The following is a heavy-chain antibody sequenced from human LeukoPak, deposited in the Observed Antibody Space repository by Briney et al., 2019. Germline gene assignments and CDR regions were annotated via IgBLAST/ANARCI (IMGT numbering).Heavy chain of an antibody. Sequence: GGSLRLSCAASGFTFNDYYMSWIRQAPGKGLEWLSYINIGGINTHYADSVKGRFTISRDNAKKSLYLEMNNLRAEDTAVYYCATDGAGFDTWGQGVLVTVSS. V-gene: IGHV3-11*01. J-gene: IGHJ5*02. CDR1: GFTFNDYY. CDR2: INIGGINT. CDR3: ATDGAGFDT.